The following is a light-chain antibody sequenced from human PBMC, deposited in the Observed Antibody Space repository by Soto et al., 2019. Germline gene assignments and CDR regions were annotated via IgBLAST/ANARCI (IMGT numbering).Light chain of an antibody. V-gene: IGKV3-11*01. CDR3: QQRYNWPPKYT. J-gene: IGKJ2*01. Sequence: EIVLTQSPATLSLSPGERATLSCRASQSLTSYLAWYQQKPGQAPRLLIYDASNRATSIPARFSGSGSGTDFTLTISCLEPEDFAVYYCQQRYNWPPKYTFGQGTKLEIK. CDR1: QSLTSY. CDR2: DAS.